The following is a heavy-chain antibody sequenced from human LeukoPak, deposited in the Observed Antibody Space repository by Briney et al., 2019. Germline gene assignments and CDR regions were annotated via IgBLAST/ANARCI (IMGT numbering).Heavy chain of an antibody. CDR1: GGSISSSSYY. CDR2: IYYSGST. J-gene: IGHJ4*02. CDR3: ARQKTYYYDSSGWY. D-gene: IGHD3-22*01. Sequence: SETLSLTCTVSGGSISSSSYYWGWIRQPPGKGLEWIGSIYYSGSTYYNPSLKSRVTISVDTSKNQFSLKLSSVTAADTAVYYCARQKTYYYDSSGWYWGQGTPVTVSS. V-gene: IGHV4-39*01.